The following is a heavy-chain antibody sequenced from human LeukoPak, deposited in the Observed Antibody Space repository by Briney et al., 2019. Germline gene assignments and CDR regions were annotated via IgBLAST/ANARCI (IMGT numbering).Heavy chain of an antibody. CDR3: AKDYYDSSGTQNFDY. V-gene: IGHV3-30*18. CDR1: GFTFSYFS. D-gene: IGHD3-22*01. Sequence: GGSLRLSCAASGFTFSYFSMHWVRQAPGKGLDWVAVISYDGSNTYYSDSVKGRFTISRDNSKNTLYLQMNSLRAEDTAVYYCAKDYYDSSGTQNFDYWGQGTLVTVSS. CDR2: ISYDGSNT. J-gene: IGHJ4*02.